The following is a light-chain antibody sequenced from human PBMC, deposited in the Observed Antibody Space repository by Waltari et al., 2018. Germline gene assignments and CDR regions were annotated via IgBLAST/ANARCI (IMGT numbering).Light chain of an antibody. J-gene: IGLJ3*02. CDR1: KSDVVFYNY. CDR2: DVS. Sequence: QSALTQPASVSGSPGQSITLSCTATKSDVVFYNYVSWYQQHPGKAPKVIIYDVSQRPAGISNRFSGSKSGNTASLIISGLQADDEADYYCKSYTGTGSWVFGGGTKLTVL. CDR3: KSYTGTGSWV. V-gene: IGLV2-14*03.